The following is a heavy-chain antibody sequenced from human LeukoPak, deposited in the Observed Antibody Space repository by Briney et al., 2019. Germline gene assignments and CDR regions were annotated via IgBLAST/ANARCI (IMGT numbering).Heavy chain of an antibody. D-gene: IGHD3-3*01. CDR3: ARDRHDFWSGYYSRLDY. Sequence: GGSLRLSCAASGFTFSSYAMRWVRQAPGKGLEWVAVISYDGSNKYYADSVKGRFTISRDNSKNTLYLQMNSLRAEDTAVYYCARDRHDFWSGYYSRLDYWGQGTLVTVSS. J-gene: IGHJ4*02. CDR2: ISYDGSNK. CDR1: GFTFSSYA. V-gene: IGHV3-30-3*01.